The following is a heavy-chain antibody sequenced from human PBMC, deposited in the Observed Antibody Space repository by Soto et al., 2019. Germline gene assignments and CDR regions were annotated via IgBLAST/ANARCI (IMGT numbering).Heavy chain of an antibody. CDR2: INAGNGNT. J-gene: IGHJ4*02. D-gene: IGHD2-15*01. CDR3: ARNYCSGGSCYPPRTFDY. V-gene: IGHV1-3*01. Sequence: QVQLVQSGAEVKKPGASVKVSCKASGYTFTSYAMHWVRQAPGQMLEWMGWINAGNGNTKYSQKFQGRVTITRDTSANTAYMELSSLRSEDTAVYYCARNYCSGGSCYPPRTFDYWGQGTLVTVSS. CDR1: GYTFTSYA.